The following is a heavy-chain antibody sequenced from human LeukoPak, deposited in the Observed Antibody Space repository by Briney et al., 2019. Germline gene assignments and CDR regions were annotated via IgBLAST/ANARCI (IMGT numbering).Heavy chain of an antibody. V-gene: IGHV3-21*06. D-gene: IGHD3-3*01. CDR2: ISSNSSHL. J-gene: IGHJ5*02. CDR1: GFTFSSYI. Sequence: PGGSPSLSCAASGFTFSSYIMNWVRQAPGQGLEWVSSISSNSSHLYYADSVKGRFTISRDDAESSLYLKMNSLRDEASAVKHCASLRSHYSNSICFWEFDPWGQGTLVTVSS. CDR3: ASLRSHYSNSICFWEFDP.